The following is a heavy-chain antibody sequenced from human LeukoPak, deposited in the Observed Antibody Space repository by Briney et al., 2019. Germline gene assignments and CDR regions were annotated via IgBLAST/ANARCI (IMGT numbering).Heavy chain of an antibody. CDR1: GFGFSGYG. D-gene: IGHD6-6*01. Sequence: GGSLRLSCAASGFGFSGYGMHWVRQTPGKGLEWVAFIRYDGSTKDYADSVRGRFTISRDNSKNTLYLQMNSLRAEDTAVYYCAKDRWYSSSGFFDYWGQGTLVTVSS. J-gene: IGHJ4*02. V-gene: IGHV3-30*02. CDR3: AKDRWYSSSGFFDY. CDR2: IRYDGSTK.